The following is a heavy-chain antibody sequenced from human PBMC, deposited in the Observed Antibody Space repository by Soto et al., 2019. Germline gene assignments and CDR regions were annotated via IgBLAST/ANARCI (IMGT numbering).Heavy chain of an antibody. V-gene: IGHV4-31*03. J-gene: IGHJ4*02. CDR3: AGDVIMVRGVITY. Sequence: QVQLQESGPGLVKPSQTLSLTCTVSGGSISSGGYYWTWIRQHPGKGLEWIGYIFYSGNPYYNPSLKSRVTISVDTGKNQFSLNLSSVTAADTAVYYCAGDVIMVRGVITYWGQGTLVTVSS. CDR2: IFYSGNP. D-gene: IGHD3-10*01. CDR1: GGSISSGGYY.